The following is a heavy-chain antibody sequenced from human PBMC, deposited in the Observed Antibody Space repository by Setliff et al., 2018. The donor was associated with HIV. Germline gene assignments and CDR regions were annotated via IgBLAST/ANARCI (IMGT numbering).Heavy chain of an antibody. J-gene: IGHJ3*01. CDR3: ARGAYYYDSSGYPRDPFDL. CDR1: GYIFSVYH. V-gene: IGHV1-2*02. Sequence: ASVKVSCKAFGYIFSVYHMHWVRQTPGQGLEWVGWINPNNGDTKYAEKLQGRVTMTRDTSISTAYLELNRLKSDDTAVYYCARGAYYYDSSGYPRDPFDLWGQGTMVTVSS. CDR2: INPNNGDT. D-gene: IGHD3-22*01.